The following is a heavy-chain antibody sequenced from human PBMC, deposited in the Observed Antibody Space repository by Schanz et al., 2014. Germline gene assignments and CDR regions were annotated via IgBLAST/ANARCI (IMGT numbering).Heavy chain of an antibody. V-gene: IGHV1-69*09. Sequence: QVQLVQSGAEVKKPGASATVSCKASGYTFNNHGISWVRQAPGQGLEWMGRIIPILDKTNYAQKFQGRVTMTADKSTSTVYMEVSGLRSEDTAVYYCAKVDRTRYYAMDVWGQGPTVTVSS. J-gene: IGHJ6*02. CDR3: AKVDRTRYYAMDV. D-gene: IGHD3-9*01. CDR2: IIPILDKT. CDR1: GYTFNNHG.